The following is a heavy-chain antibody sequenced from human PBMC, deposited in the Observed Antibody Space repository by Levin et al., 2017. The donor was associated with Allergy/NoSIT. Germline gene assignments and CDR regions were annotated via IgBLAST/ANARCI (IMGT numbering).Heavy chain of an antibody. CDR2: ISPNTGGT. J-gene: IGHJ3*02. D-gene: IGHD2-15*01. V-gene: IGHV1-2*06. Sequence: ASVKVSCKASGYTFTGYYMHWVRQAPGQGLEWMGRISPNTGGTNYAQKFQGRVTMTRDTSISTAYMDLSRLRSDDTAVYYCARVVVVVSAKTAVDIWGQGTMVTVSS. CDR1: GYTFTGYY. CDR3: ARVVVVVSAKTAVDI.